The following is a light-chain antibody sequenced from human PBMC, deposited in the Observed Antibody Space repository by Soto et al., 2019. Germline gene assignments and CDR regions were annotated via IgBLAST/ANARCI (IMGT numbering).Light chain of an antibody. CDR1: SSDVGAFNY. J-gene: IGLJ1*01. Sequence: SALTQPASVSGSPGQSIPISCPGTSSDVGAFNYVSWYLQYPGKAPKLMIYEVGNRPSGVSNRFSGSPSGNTASLTISGLQAEDEADYYCCSYASGSIYVFGTGTKVTVL. CDR3: CSYASGSIYV. CDR2: EVG. V-gene: IGLV2-14*01.